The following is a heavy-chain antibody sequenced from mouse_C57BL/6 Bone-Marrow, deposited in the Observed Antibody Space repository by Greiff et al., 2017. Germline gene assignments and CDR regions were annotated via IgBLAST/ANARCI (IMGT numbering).Heavy chain of an antibody. D-gene: IGHD4-1*01. J-gene: IGHJ2*01. CDR1: GYSFTGYY. V-gene: IGHV1-42*01. CDR3: ALGYFDY. Sequence: VQLKESGPELVKPGASVKISCKASGYSFTGYYMNWVKQSPEKSLEWIGEINPSTGGTTYNQKLKAKATLTVDKSSSTAYMELRSLTSEDSAVYYCALGYFDYWGQGTTLTVSS. CDR2: INPSTGGT.